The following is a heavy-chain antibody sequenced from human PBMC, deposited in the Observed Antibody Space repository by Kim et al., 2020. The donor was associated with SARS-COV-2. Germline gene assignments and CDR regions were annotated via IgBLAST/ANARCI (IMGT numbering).Heavy chain of an antibody. CDR1: GGSFSGHY. J-gene: IGHJ6*02. D-gene: IGHD4-17*01. CDR2: INHSGST. Sequence: SETLSLTCAVYGGSFSGHYWSWIRQPPGRGLEWIGEINHSGSTNYNPSLKSRVTISVDTSKNQFSLKLSSVTAADTAVYYCARGSPVTTFYHYYYGMYVWGQGTTVTVSS. CDR3: ARGSPVTTFYHYYYGMYV. V-gene: IGHV4-34*01.